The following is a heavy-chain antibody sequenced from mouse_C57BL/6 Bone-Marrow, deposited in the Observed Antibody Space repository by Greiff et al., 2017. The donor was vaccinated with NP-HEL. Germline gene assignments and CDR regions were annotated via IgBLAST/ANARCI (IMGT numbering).Heavy chain of an antibody. Sequence: VQLQQSGAELVRPGASVTLSCKASGYTFTDYEMHWVKQTPVHGLEWIGAIDPETGGTAYNQKFKGKAILTADKSSSTAYMELRSLTSEDSAVYYCTRWYYYGTPDYWGQGTTLTVSS. CDR3: TRWYYYGTPDY. CDR1: GYTFTDYE. V-gene: IGHV1-15*01. CDR2: IDPETGGT. J-gene: IGHJ2*01. D-gene: IGHD1-1*01.